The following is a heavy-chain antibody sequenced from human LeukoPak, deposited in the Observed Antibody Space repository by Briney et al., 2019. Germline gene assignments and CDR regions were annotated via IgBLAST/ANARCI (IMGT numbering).Heavy chain of an antibody. CDR2: INSDGSST. D-gene: IGHD6-19*01. CDR1: GFTFSSYW. CDR3: TRLHNSGWTGY. Sequence: GGSLRLSCAASGFTFSSYWMHWVRQVPGKGLVWVSRINSDGSSTSYADSVKGRFTISRDNAKNTLYVQMNSLRAEDTAVYYCTRLHNSGWTGYWGQGTLVTVSS. V-gene: IGHV3-74*01. J-gene: IGHJ4*02.